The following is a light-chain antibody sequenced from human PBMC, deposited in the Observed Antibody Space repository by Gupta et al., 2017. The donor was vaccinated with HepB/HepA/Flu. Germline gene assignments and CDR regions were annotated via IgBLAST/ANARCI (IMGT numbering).Light chain of an antibody. V-gene: IGLV1-47*01. Sequence: QSVLTQPPSASGTPGQRVTISCSGSSPDIGSIYVYWYQQLPGTAPKLLIFRTNQRRSGGPDRFPGSKSGTSASLAISGLRSEDDADYYCASWDDILSSWVFGGGTKLIVL. CDR2: RTN. CDR1: SPDIGSIY. CDR3: ASWDDILSSWV. J-gene: IGLJ3*02.